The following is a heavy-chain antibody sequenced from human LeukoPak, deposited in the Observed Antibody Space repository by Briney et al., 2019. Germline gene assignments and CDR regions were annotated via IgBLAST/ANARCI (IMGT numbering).Heavy chain of an antibody. CDR2: INAGNGNT. Sequence: ASVKVSCKASGYTFTSYAMHWVRQAPGQRLEWMGWINAGNGNTKYSQKFQGRVTITRDTSASTAYMELSSLRSEDTAVYYCTITMVRGVMNAFDIWGQGAMVTVSS. V-gene: IGHV1-3*01. D-gene: IGHD3-10*01. CDR1: GYTFTSYA. CDR3: TITMVRGVMNAFDI. J-gene: IGHJ3*02.